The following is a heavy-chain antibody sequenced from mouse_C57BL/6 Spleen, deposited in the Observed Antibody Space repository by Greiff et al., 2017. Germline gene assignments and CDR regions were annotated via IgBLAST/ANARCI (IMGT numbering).Heavy chain of an antibody. J-gene: IGHJ2*01. CDR2: IHPNSGST. CDR1: GYTFTSYW. Sequence: QVQLQQSGAELVKPGASVKLSCKASGYTFTSYWMHWVKQRPGQGLEWIGMIHPNSGSTNYNEKFKSKATLTVDKSSSTAYMQLSSLTSEDSAVYYCARNYDYEYYFDYWCQGTTLTVSS. CDR3: ARNYDYEYYFDY. D-gene: IGHD2-4*01. V-gene: IGHV1-64*01.